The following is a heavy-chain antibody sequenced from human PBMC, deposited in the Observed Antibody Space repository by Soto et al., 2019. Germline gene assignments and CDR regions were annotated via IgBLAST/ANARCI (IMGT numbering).Heavy chain of an antibody. CDR2: IIPIFGTA. D-gene: IGHD6-13*01. CDR3: ARGTDSSSWSLFDY. J-gene: IGHJ4*02. Sequence: SVKVSCKASGGTFSSYAISWVRQAPGQGLEWMGGIIPIFGTANYAQKFQGRVTITADESTGTAYMELSSLRSEDTAVYYCARGTDSSSWSLFDYWGQGTLVTVSS. V-gene: IGHV1-69*13. CDR1: GGTFSSYA.